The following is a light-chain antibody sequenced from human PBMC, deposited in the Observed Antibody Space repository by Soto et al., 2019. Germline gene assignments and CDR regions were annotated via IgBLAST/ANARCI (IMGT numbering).Light chain of an antibody. CDR3: QQYGSSPLFT. Sequence: EIVLTQSPGTLSLSPGERATLSCRASQSVSSSYLAWYQQKPGQAPRLLIYGASSRATGIPDRFSGSGSGTDFTLTISRLEPEEFAVYYCQQYGSSPLFTFGPGTKWISN. J-gene: IGKJ3*01. CDR1: QSVSSSY. CDR2: GAS. V-gene: IGKV3-20*01.